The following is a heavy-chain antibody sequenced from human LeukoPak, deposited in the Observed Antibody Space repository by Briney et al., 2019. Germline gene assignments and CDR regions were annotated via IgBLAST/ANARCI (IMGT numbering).Heavy chain of an antibody. D-gene: IGHD3-3*01. Sequence: ASVKVSCKASGGTFSSYAISWVRQAPGQGLEWMGGIIPIFGTANYAQKFQGRVTITADESTSTAYMELSSLRSEDTAVYYCARDSFWSGYSLYYFDYWGQGTLVTVSS. V-gene: IGHV1-69*01. CDR1: GGTFSSYA. CDR2: IIPIFGTA. CDR3: ARDSFWSGYSLYYFDY. J-gene: IGHJ4*02.